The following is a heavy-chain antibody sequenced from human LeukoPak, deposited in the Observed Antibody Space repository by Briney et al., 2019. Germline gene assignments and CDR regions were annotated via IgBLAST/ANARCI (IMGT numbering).Heavy chain of an antibody. V-gene: IGHV3-30*04. J-gene: IGHJ4*02. CDR3: ARDFLDY. CDR2: ISYDGSNK. Sequence: GGSLRLSCAASGFTFSSYAMHWVRQAPGKGLEWVAVISYDGSNKYYADSVKGRFTISRGNSKNTLYLQMNSLRAEDTAVYYCARDFLDYWGQETLVTVSS. CDR1: GFTFSSYA.